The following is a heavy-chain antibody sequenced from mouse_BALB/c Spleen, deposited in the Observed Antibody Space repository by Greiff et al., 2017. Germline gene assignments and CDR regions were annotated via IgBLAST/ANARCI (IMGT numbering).Heavy chain of an antibody. V-gene: IGHV3-2*02. CDR2: ISYSGST. CDR1: GYSITSDYA. Sequence: EVQGVESGPGLVKPSQSLSLTCTVTGYSITSDYAWNWIRQFPGNKLEWMGYISYSGSTSYNPSLKSRISITRDTSKNQFFLQLNSVTTEDTATYYCARGITFAYWGQGTLVTVSA. CDR3: ARGITFAY. D-gene: IGHD2-4*01. J-gene: IGHJ3*01.